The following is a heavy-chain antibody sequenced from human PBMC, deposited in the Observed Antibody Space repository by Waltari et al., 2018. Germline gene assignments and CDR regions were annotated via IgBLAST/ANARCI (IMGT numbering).Heavy chain of an antibody. CDR2: IYYSGST. J-gene: IGHJ6*03. CDR1: GGSISSNDYY. D-gene: IGHD3-10*01. V-gene: IGHV4-39*07. CDR3: ARDIDMSFYYYIDV. Sequence: QLQLQESGPGLVKPSETLSLTCSVSGGSISSNDYYWAWLRQPPGKGLGWIGSIYYSGSTYYNPSLRSRVTISVATSKNQLSLKLSSVSAADTAVYYCARDIDMSFYYYIDVWGKGTTVTISS.